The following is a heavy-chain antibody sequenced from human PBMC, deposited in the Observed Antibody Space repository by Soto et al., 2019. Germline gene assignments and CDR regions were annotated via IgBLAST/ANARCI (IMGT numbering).Heavy chain of an antibody. Sequence: GGSLRLSCAASGFSLRSQWMHWIRQAPGKGLEWVSRFSPDGSTAYADSVKGRFTISRDNAKNTVYLQMSSLRVEDTAIYYCSVSIFGVVHYWGQGTRVTVS. CDR1: GFSLRSQW. D-gene: IGHD3-3*01. CDR2: FSPDGST. J-gene: IGHJ4*02. V-gene: IGHV3-74*03. CDR3: SVSIFGVVHY.